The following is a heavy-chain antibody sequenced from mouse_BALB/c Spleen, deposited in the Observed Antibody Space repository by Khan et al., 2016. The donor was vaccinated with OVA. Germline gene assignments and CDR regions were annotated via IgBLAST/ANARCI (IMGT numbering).Heavy chain of an antibody. CDR3: ARKNGSDLDY. V-gene: IGHV1-20*02. Sequence: VQLQQSGPELVKPGASVKISCKASGYSFTGYFMNWVMQSHGKSLEWIGRINPPIGETLYNQKFKGKATLTVDESSRTAPMELRSLASEDSAVDYCARKNGSDLDYWGQGTTLTVSS. CDR2: INPPIGET. D-gene: IGHD1-1*01. J-gene: IGHJ2*01. CDR1: GYSFTGYF.